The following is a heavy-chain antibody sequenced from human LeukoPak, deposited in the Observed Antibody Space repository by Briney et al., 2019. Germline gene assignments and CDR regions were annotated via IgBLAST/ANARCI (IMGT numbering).Heavy chain of an antibody. CDR1: GGTFSSYA. J-gene: IGHJ4*02. D-gene: IGHD2-2*01. V-gene: IGHV1-69*04. CDR2: IIPILGIA. CDR3: ARDTCSSTSCYAGSDY. Sequence: SVKVSCKASGGTFSSYAISWVRQAPGQGLEWMGRIIPILGIANYAQKLQGRVTITADKSTSTAYMELSSLRSEDTAVYYCARDTCSSTSCYAGSDYWGQGTLVTVSS.